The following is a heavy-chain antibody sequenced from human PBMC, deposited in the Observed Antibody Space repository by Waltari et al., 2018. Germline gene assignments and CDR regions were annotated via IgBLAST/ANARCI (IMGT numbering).Heavy chain of an antibody. D-gene: IGHD3-10*01. V-gene: IGHV3-48*04. J-gene: IGHJ4*02. Sequence: EVQLVESGGGLVQPGGSLRLSCAASGFTFGSYSMNWVRQAPEKGLEWVSYISSSSSTIYYADSVKGRFTISRDNAKNSLYLQMNSLRAEDTAVYYCAREAFGGATHADYWGQGTLVTVSS. CDR1: GFTFGSYS. CDR3: AREAFGGATHADY. CDR2: ISSSSSTI.